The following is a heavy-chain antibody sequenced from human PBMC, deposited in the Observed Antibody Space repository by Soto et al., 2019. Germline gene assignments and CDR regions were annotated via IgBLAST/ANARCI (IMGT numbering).Heavy chain of an antibody. D-gene: IGHD4-17*01. Sequence: ASVKVSCKASGYTFTGYYMHWVRQAPGQGLEWMGWINPNSGGTNYAQKFQGWVTMTRDTSISTAYMELSRLRSDDTAVYYCARDLRDVGQYYGMDVWGQGTTVTVSS. CDR1: GYTFTGYY. CDR2: INPNSGGT. J-gene: IGHJ6*02. CDR3: ARDLRDVGQYYGMDV. V-gene: IGHV1-2*04.